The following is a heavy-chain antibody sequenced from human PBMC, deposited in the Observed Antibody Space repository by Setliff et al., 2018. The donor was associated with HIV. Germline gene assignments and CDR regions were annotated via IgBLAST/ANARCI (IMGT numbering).Heavy chain of an antibody. Sequence: SETLSLTCGVYGGSFIGYYWSWIRQPPGKGPEWIGEINHSRSTNYNPSLKSRVTISVDTSKNHFSLRLSSVTAADTAVYYCARGWQPHPYYYMDVWGKGTTVTVSS. V-gene: IGHV4-34*01. J-gene: IGHJ6*03. CDR3: ARGWQPHPYYYMDV. D-gene: IGHD6-13*01. CDR2: INHSRST. CDR1: GGSFIGYY.